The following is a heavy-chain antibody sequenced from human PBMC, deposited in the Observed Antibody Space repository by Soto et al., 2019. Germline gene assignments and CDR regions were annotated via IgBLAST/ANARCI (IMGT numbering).Heavy chain of an antibody. CDR2: IRSKANSYAT. J-gene: IGHJ6*02. Sequence: EVQVVESGGGLVQPGGSLKLSCAASGFTFSGSAMHWVRQASGKGLEWIGRIRSKANSYATAYAASMKGRFTISRDNSRNTAYLQMNSLETEDTAVYYCSRLGIRMWYGLDVWGRGTTVTVSS. CDR1: GFTFSGSA. CDR3: SRLGIRMWYGLDV. D-gene: IGHD3-16*01. V-gene: IGHV3-73*01.